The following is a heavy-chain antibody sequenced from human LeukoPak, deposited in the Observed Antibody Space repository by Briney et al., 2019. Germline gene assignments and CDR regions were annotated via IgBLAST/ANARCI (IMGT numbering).Heavy chain of an antibody. CDR1: GFSFSNYA. D-gene: IGHD3-22*01. Sequence: PGGSLGLSCVASGFSFSNYAMSWVRQAPGKGLEWVSGISGFGSSPYYADSVKGRFTISRDNSKNTLYLQMNSLRAEDTAVYYCADLGTTYYYDYSTYWGRGTLVTVST. V-gene: IGHV3-23*01. J-gene: IGHJ4*02. CDR3: ADLGTTYYYDYSTY. CDR2: ISGFGSSP.